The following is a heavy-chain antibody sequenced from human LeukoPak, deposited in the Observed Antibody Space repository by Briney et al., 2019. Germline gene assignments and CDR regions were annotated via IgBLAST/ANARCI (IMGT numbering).Heavy chain of an antibody. CDR3: AKSADIAAAGNFDY. CDR1: GFTFSNYG. D-gene: IGHD6-13*01. J-gene: IGHJ4*02. V-gene: IGHV3-30*02. CDR2: IRYDGSYK. Sequence: RAGGSLRLSCAASGFTFSNYGMHWVRQAPGKGLEWVAFIRYDGSYKYYADSMKGRFTVSRDNSKNTVYLQMNSLRAEDTAVYYCAKSADIAAAGNFDYWGQGTLATVSS.